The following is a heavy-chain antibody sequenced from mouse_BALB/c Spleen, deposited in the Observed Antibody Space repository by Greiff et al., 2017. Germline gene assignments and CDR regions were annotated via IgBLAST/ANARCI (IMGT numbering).Heavy chain of an antibody. D-gene: IGHD1-1*01. CDR3: ARDHYGAMDY. V-gene: IGHV5-6-3*01. CDR2: INSNGGST. Sequence: EVHLVESGGGLVQPGGSLKLSCAASGFTFSSYGMSWVRQTPDKRLELVATINSNGGSTYYPDSVKGRFTISRDNAKNTLYLQMSSLKSEDTAMYYCARDHYGAMDYWGQGTSVTVSS. CDR1: GFTFSSYG. J-gene: IGHJ4*01.